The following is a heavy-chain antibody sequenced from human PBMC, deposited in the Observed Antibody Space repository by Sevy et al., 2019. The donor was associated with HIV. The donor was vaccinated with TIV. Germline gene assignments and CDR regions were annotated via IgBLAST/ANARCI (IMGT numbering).Heavy chain of an antibody. V-gene: IGHV3-15*01. J-gene: IGHJ4*02. CDR1: GFTFSNAW. Sequence: GGSLRLSCAASGFTFSNAWMSWVRQAPGKGLEWVGHIKSKTDGGTTDYAAPVKGRFTISRDDSKNTLYLQMNSLKTEDTAVYYCTTDGRAVGGVLYDSSVVYWGQGTLVTVSS. D-gene: IGHD3-22*01. CDR2: IKSKTDGGTT. CDR3: TTDGRAVGGVLYDSSVVY.